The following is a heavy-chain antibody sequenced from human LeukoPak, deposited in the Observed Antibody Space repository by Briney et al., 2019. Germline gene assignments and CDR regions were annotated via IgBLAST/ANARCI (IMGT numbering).Heavy chain of an antibody. D-gene: IGHD3-9*01. CDR2: ISGSGGST. J-gene: IGHJ4*02. Sequence: GGSLRLSCAASGFTFSSYAMSWVRQAPGKGLEWVSAISGSGGSTYYADSVKGRFTISRDNSKNTLYLQMNSLRAEDTAVYYCAKDFAVTGYDILTRYYEGEGYFDYWGQGTLVTVSS. CDR3: AKDFAVTGYDILTRYYEGEGYFDY. CDR1: GFTFSSYA. V-gene: IGHV3-23*01.